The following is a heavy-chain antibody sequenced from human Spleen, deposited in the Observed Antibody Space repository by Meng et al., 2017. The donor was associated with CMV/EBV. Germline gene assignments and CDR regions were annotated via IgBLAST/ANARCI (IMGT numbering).Heavy chain of an antibody. Sequence: GESLKISCAASGFTVSSNYMSWVRQAPGKGLEWVSVIYSGGSTYYADSVKGQFTISRDNSKNTLYLQMNSLRAEDTAVYYCARDRPHTIFGGMDVWGQGTTVTVSS. J-gene: IGHJ6*02. V-gene: IGHV3-53*01. CDR3: ARDRPHTIFGGMDV. CDR1: GFTVSSNY. D-gene: IGHD3-3*01. CDR2: IYSGGST.